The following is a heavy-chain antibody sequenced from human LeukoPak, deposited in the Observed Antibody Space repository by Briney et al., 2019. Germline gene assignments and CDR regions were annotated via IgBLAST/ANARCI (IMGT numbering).Heavy chain of an antibody. CDR1: GGSISSYY. Sequence: SETLSLTCTVSGGSISSYYWSWIRQPPGKGLEWIGYIYYSGSTNYNPSLKSRVTISVDTSKNQFSLKLSSVTAADTAVYYCARTGYGSGSYIPFDYWGQGTLVTVSS. J-gene: IGHJ4*02. CDR2: IYYSGST. V-gene: IGHV4-59*08. CDR3: ARTGYGSGSYIPFDY. D-gene: IGHD3-10*01.